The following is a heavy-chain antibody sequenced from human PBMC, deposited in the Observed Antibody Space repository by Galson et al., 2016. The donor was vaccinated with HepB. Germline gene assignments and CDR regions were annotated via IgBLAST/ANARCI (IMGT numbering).Heavy chain of an antibody. CDR2: TYYRSKWYN. Sequence: CAISGDSVSSNSAAWNWIRQSPSRGLEWLGRTYYRSKWYNDYAVSLKGRITIDPDTSKNQFSLQLNSVTPEETAIYYCASAQTGTAQIRAFDFWGQGTMVTVSS. D-gene: IGHD1-7*01. CDR3: ASAQTGTAQIRAFDF. V-gene: IGHV6-1*01. CDR1: GDSVSSNSAA. J-gene: IGHJ3*01.